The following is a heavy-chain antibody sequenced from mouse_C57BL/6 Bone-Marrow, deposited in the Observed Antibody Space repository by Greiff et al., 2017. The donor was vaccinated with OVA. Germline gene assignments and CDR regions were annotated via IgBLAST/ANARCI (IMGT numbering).Heavy chain of an antibody. V-gene: IGHV1-81*01. CDR2: IYPRSGNT. Sequence: QVQLKQSGAELARPGASVKLSCKASGYTFTSYGISWVKQRPGQGLEWIGEIYPRSGNTYYNEKFKGKATLTADKSSSTAYMELRSLTSEDSAVYCCARWGYGSSYFDYWGQGTTLTVSS. CDR1: GYTFTSYG. D-gene: IGHD1-1*01. J-gene: IGHJ2*01. CDR3: ARWGYGSSYFDY.